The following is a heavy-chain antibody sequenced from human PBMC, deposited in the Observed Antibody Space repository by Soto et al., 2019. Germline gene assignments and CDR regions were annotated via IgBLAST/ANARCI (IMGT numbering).Heavy chain of an antibody. J-gene: IGHJ5*02. D-gene: IGHD3-16*01. CDR2: IDSDETVDIDQRRA. CDR1: GFKFTRYW. CDR3: VRGHCGRLGELSS. V-gene: IGHV3-74*03. Sequence: EVELLESGGKLVQPGGSLRLSCAASGFKFTRYWLHWVRQSPGRGLVWVSRIDSDETVDIDQRRATYADSVKGRFTISRDDAKNMLFLEMNSLRVEDTAVYYCVRGHCGRLGELSSWGRGTLVTVSP.